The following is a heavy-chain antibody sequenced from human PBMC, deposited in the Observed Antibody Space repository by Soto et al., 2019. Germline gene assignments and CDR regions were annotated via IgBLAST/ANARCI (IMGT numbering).Heavy chain of an antibody. D-gene: IGHD3-22*01. CDR1: GYTFTSYG. J-gene: IGHJ3*02. CDR2: ISAYNGNT. CDR3: ARVVGYYYDSSRDAFDI. V-gene: IGHV1-18*04. Sequence: ASVKVSCKASGYTFTSYGISWVRQAPGQGLKWMGWISAYNGNTNYAQKLQGRVTMTTDTSTGTAYMELRSLRSDDTAVYYCARVVGYYYDSSRDAFDIWGQGTMVTVSS.